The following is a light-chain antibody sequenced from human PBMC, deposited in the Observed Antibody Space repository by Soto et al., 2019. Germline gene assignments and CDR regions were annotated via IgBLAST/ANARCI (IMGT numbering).Light chain of an antibody. CDR2: KAS. CDR1: QSISSW. J-gene: IGKJ1*01. Sequence: DIQMTQSPSTLSASVGDRVTITCRASQSISSWLAWYQQKPGKAPKLLIYKASTLKSGVPSRFSGSGSGTEFTLTISSLQPDDFATYYCQQYNTFWTFGPGTKVDI. CDR3: QQYNTFWT. V-gene: IGKV1-5*03.